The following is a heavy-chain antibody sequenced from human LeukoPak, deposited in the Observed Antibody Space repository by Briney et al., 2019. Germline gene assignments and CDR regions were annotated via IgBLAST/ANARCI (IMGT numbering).Heavy chain of an antibody. D-gene: IGHD2-15*01. CDR3: AREDIVKNWFDP. J-gene: IGHJ5*02. Sequence: SETLSLTCAVYGGSFSGYYWSWIRQPPGKGLEWIGEINHSGSTNYNPSLKSRVTISVDTSKNQFSLKLSSVTAADTAVYYCAREDIVKNWFDPWGQGTLATVSS. CDR1: GGSFSGYY. V-gene: IGHV4-34*01. CDR2: INHSGST.